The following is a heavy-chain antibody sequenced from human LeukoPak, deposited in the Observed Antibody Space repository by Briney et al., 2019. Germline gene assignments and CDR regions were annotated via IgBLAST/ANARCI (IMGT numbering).Heavy chain of an antibody. CDR3: ASTGYSSGFGY. V-gene: IGHV3-66*01. CDR2: IYSGGST. D-gene: IGHD6-19*01. J-gene: IGHJ4*02. CDR1: GFTVSSNY. Sequence: GGSLRLSCAASGFTVSSNYMSWVRQAPGKGLEWFSVIYSGGSTYYADSVKGRFTISRDNSKNTLYLQMNSLRAEDTAVYYCASTGYSSGFGYWGQGTLVTVSS.